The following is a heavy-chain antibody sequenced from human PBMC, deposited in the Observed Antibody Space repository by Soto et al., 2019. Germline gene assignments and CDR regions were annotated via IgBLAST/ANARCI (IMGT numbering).Heavy chain of an antibody. D-gene: IGHD3-10*01. V-gene: IGHV5-51*01. J-gene: IGHJ4*02. Sequence: GESLKISCKGSGYSFTSYWIGWVRQMPGKGLEWMGIIYPGDSDTRYSPSFQGQVTISADKSISTAYLQWSSLKASDTAMYYCARRSYGSGSYLGLEYDYWGQGTLVTVSS. CDR2: IYPGDSDT. CDR3: ARRSYGSGSYLGLEYDY. CDR1: GYSFTSYW.